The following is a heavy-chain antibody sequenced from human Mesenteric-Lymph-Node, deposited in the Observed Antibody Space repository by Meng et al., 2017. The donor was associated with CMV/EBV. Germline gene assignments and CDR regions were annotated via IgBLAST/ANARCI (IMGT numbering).Heavy chain of an antibody. V-gene: IGHV3-30*03. CDR1: GFTFSNAW. CDR2: ISYDGSNK. D-gene: IGHD1-14*01. J-gene: IGHJ6*02. CDR3: ARDLQVLPAYYYYYGMDV. Sequence: GGSLRLSCAASGFTFSNAWMSWVRQAPGKGLEWVAVISYDGSNKYYADSVKGRFTISRDNSKNTLYLQMNSLRAEDTAVYYCARDLQVLPAYYYYYGMDVWGQGTTVTVSS.